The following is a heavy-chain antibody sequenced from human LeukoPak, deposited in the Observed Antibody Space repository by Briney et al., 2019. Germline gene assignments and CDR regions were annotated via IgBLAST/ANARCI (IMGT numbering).Heavy chain of an antibody. CDR1: GYTFTSYG. J-gene: IGHJ6*02. V-gene: IGHV1-18*01. CDR3: ARVPPEWLYLIVQWPTLNYYYGMDV. D-gene: IGHD3-3*01. Sequence: GASVKVSCKASGYTFTSYGISWVRQAPGQGLEWMGWISAYNGNTKYAQKLQGRVTMTTDTSTSTAYMELRSLRSDDTAVYYCARVPPEWLYLIVQWPTLNYYYGMDVWGQGTTVTVSS. CDR2: ISAYNGNT.